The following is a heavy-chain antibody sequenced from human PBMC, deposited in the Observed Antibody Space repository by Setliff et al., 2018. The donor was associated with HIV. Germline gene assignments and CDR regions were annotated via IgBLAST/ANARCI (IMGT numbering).Heavy chain of an antibody. Sequence: GGSLRLSCAASGFTFRNYGMHWVRQAPGKGLEWVAIIWYDGSNKYYTDSVKGRFTISRDNSKNTLFLEMDSLRTEDTAVYYCAKTQGWHLINYWGPGTLVTVSS. CDR3: AKTQGWHLINY. CDR1: GFTFRNYG. D-gene: IGHD6-19*01. J-gene: IGHJ4*02. CDR2: IWYDGSNK. V-gene: IGHV3-30*02.